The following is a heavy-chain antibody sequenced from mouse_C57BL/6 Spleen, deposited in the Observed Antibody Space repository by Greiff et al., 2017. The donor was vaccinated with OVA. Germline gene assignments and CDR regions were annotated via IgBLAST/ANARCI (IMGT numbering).Heavy chain of an antibody. CDR1: GYSITSGYY. D-gene: IGHD1-1*01. V-gene: IGHV3-6*01. CDR3: ARGELLRYHYFDY. Sequence: EVKLQESGPGLVKPSQSLSLTCSVTGYSITSGYYWNWIRQFPGNKLEWMGYISYDGSNNYNPSLKNRISITRDTSKNQFFLKLNSVTTEDTATYYCARGELLRYHYFDYWGQGTTLTVSS. CDR2: ISYDGSN. J-gene: IGHJ2*01.